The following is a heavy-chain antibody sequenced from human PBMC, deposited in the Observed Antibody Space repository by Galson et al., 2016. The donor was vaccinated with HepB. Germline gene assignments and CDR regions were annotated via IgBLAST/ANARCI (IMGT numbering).Heavy chain of an antibody. V-gene: IGHV4-59*11. CDR3: ARRFRYTYGPPYGMDV. CDR1: GGSISSHY. D-gene: IGHD5-18*01. Sequence: ETLSLTCTVSGGSISSHYWSWIRQPPGKGLEWIGYIYHSGNTYYNPSLRSRVTMSVDTSRNQFSLKLTSVSAADTAVYYCARRFRYTYGPPYGMDVWGQGTTVTVSS. CDR2: IYHSGNT. J-gene: IGHJ6*02.